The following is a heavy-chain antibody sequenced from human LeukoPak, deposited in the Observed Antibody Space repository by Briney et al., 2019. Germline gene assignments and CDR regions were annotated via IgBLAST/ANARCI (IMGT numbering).Heavy chain of an antibody. V-gene: IGHV3-11*04. Sequence: GGSLRLSCAASGFTFSDYYMSWLRQAPGKGLEWVSYISSSGSTIYYADSVKGRFTISRDNAKNSLYLQMNSLRAEDTAVYYCARMFGETPYYYYYMDVWGKGTTVTVSS. CDR2: ISSSGSTI. D-gene: IGHD3-10*02. CDR1: GFTFSDYY. J-gene: IGHJ6*03. CDR3: ARMFGETPYYYYYMDV.